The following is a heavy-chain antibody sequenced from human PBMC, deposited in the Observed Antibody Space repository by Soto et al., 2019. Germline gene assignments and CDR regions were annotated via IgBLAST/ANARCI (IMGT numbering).Heavy chain of an antibody. V-gene: IGHV4-30-4*01. Sequence: SETLSLTRTVSGGSISSGDYYWSWIRQPPGKGLEWIGYIYYSGSTYYNPSLKSRVTISVDTSKNQFSLKLSSVTAADTAVYYCARDGGYSYGRTYYGMDVWGQGTTVTVSS. CDR1: GGSISSGDYY. CDR3: ARDGGYSYGRTYYGMDV. CDR2: IYYSGST. D-gene: IGHD5-18*01. J-gene: IGHJ6*02.